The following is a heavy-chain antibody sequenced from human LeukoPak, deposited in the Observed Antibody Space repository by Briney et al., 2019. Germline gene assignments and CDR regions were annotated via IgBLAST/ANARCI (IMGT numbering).Heavy chain of an antibody. CDR1: GYTFTGYY. CDR2: INPNSGGT. Sequence: GASVKVSCKASGYTFTGYYMHWVRQAPGQGLEWTGWINPNSGGTNYAQKFQGWVTMTRDTSISTAYMELSRLRSDDTAVYYCARGRADDYVWGSYRWGLNGWFDPWGQGTLVTVSS. J-gene: IGHJ5*02. V-gene: IGHV1-2*04. CDR3: ARGRADDYVWGSYRWGLNGWFDP. D-gene: IGHD3-16*02.